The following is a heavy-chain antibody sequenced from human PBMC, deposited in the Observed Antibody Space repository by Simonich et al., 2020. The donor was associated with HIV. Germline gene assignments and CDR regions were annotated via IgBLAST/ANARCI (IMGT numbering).Heavy chain of an antibody. CDR3: ASGGSISSVWADDY. CDR2: ISYDGNNK. J-gene: IGHJ4*02. D-gene: IGHD3-16*01. CDR1: GFTFSSYA. Sequence: QVQLVESGGGVVQPGRSLRLSCAASGFTFSSYAMHWVRQAPGKGLEWVAVISYDGNNKYYADPVKGRFTISRDNSKNTLYLQRNSLRAEDTAVYYCASGGSISSVWADDYWGQGTLVTVSS. V-gene: IGHV3-30*07.